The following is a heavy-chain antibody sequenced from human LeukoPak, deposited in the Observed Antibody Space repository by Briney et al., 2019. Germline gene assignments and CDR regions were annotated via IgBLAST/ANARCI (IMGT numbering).Heavy chain of an antibody. CDR1: GGSISSSRYY. D-gene: IGHD4-11*01. V-gene: IGHV4-39*01. CDR2: IYYSGST. Sequence: SETLSLTCTVSGGSISSSRYYWGWIRQPPGKGLEWIGSIYYSGSTYYNPSLKSRVTISVDTSKNQFSLKLSSVTAADTAVYYCARSTVIAFSYWGQGTLVTVSS. J-gene: IGHJ4*02. CDR3: ARSTVIAFSY.